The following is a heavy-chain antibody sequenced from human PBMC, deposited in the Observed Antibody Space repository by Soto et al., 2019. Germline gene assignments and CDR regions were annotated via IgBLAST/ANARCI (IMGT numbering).Heavy chain of an antibody. V-gene: IGHV3-30*18. Sequence: RRLSCEASGFTSSTYGMHWVRQAPGKGLEWVAVISYDQKNKFYADSVKGRFTISRDNSKNTLYLQMNSLRAEDTAFYYCAKDQVEVGATAFDYWGQGTLVTVSS. CDR2: ISYDQKNK. CDR3: AKDQVEVGATAFDY. CDR1: GFTSSTYG. D-gene: IGHD1-26*01. J-gene: IGHJ4*02.